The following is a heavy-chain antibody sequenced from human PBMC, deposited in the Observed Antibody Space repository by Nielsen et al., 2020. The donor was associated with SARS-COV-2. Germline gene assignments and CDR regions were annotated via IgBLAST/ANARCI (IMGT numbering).Heavy chain of an antibody. V-gene: IGHV1-69*13. Sequence: SVKVSCKASGGTFSSYAISWVRQAPGQGLEWMGGIIPIFGTADYAQKFQGRVTITADESTSTAYMELSSLRSEDTAVYYCARGHAGGGALHLDYWGQGTPVTVSS. D-gene: IGHD1-26*01. CDR1: GGTFSSYA. J-gene: IGHJ4*02. CDR3: ARGHAGGGALHLDY. CDR2: IIPIFGTA.